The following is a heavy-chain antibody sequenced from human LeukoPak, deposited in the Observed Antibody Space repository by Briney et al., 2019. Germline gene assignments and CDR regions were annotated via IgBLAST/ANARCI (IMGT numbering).Heavy chain of an antibody. CDR2: ISGSGGST. CDR3: ATSAQWYFDL. CDR1: GFTFSNYA. V-gene: IGHV3-23*01. Sequence: GGSLRLSCVDSGFTFSNYAMTWVRQAPGKGLEWVSAISGSGGSTYYADSVKGRFTISRDNSKNTLYLQMNSLRAEDTAVYYCATSAQWYFDLWGRGTLVTVSS. J-gene: IGHJ2*01.